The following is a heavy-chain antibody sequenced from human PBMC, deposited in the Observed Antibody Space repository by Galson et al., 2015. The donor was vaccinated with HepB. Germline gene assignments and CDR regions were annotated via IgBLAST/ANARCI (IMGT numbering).Heavy chain of an antibody. CDR2: ISYHGKYK. D-gene: IGHD3-10*01. CDR1: GFRFSGRS. J-gene: IGHJ6*02. CDR3: ASGKKDTWFGNYDFLGMDV. Sequence: SLRLSCAASGFRFSGRSMHWVRQAPGKGPEWIGVISYHGKYKYYSDSTTGRFTISRDNSGNTLFLQIDSLRPDDTAVYYCASGKKDTWFGNYDFLGMDVWGQGATVIVSS. V-gene: IGHV3-30*03.